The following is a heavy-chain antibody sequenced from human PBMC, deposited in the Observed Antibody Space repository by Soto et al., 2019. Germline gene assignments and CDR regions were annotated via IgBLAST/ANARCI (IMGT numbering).Heavy chain of an antibody. J-gene: IGHJ4*02. D-gene: IGHD6-19*01. Sequence: EVQLLESGGGLLQPGGSLRLSCAASGFTFSSYAMSWVRHASGKGLELVSAMSGSGGSTYYADPVKGRFTISRDNSKNTLYLQMNSMRAADTAVYYCAKYRGSGWPSLWGQGTMVTVSS. V-gene: IGHV3-23*01. CDR3: AKYRGSGWPSL. CDR1: GFTFSSYA. CDR2: MSGSGGST.